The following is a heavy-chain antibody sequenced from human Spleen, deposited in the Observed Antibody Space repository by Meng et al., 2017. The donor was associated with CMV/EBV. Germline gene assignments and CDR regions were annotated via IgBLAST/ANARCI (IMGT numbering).Heavy chain of an antibody. CDR3: AHRSSRLAPFDY. V-gene: IGHV2-5*02. Sequence: QTTLKEVGLTLVKHTQTLTLTCTFSGFSLSTSGVGVGWIRQPPGKALEWLALIYWDDDKRYSPSLKTRLTITKDTSKNQVVLTMTNMDPVDTATYYCAHRSSRLAPFDYWGQGTLVTVSS. CDR2: IYWDDDK. CDR1: GFSLSTSGVG. D-gene: IGHD6-19*01. J-gene: IGHJ4*02.